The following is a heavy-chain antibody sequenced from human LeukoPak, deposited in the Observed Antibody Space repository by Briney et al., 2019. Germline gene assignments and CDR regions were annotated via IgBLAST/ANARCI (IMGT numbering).Heavy chain of an antibody. V-gene: IGHV4-30-4*01. D-gene: IGHD4-17*01. J-gene: IGHJ6*02. CDR2: IYYSGST. Sequence: SETLSLTCTVSGGSISSSSYYWSWIRQPPGKGLEWIGYIYYSGSTYYNPSLKSRVTISVDTSKNQFSLKLSSVTAADTAVYYCARATSGDFPYYYYYYGMDVWGQGTTVTVSS. CDR3: ARATSGDFPYYYYYYGMDV. CDR1: GGSISSSSYY.